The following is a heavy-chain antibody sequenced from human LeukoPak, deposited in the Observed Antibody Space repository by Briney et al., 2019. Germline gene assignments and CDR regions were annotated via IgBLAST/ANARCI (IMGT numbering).Heavy chain of an antibody. CDR2: ISSSSSYI. CDR1: GFTFSSYR. J-gene: IGHJ3*02. CDR3: ARASHYYDSSGYYNDAFDI. V-gene: IGHV3-21*01. Sequence: GGSLRLSCAASGFTFSSYRMNWVRQAPGKGLEWVSSISSSSSYIYYADSVKGRFTISRDNAKNSLYLQMNSLRAEDTAVYYCARASHYYDSSGYYNDAFDIWGQGTMVTVSS. D-gene: IGHD3-22*01.